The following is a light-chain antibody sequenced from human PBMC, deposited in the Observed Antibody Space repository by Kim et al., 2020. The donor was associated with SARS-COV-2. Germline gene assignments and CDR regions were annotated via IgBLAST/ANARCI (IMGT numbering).Light chain of an antibody. V-gene: IGKV2-28*01. CDR1: QSLLHSNGYNY. J-gene: IGKJ2*01. CDR2: LGS. CDR3: MQALQTPPT. Sequence: EPASISCRSSQSLLHSNGYNYLDWYLQKPGQSPQLLIYLGSNRASGVPDRFSGSGSGRDFTLKISRVEAEDVGVYYCMQALQTPPTFGQGTKLEI.